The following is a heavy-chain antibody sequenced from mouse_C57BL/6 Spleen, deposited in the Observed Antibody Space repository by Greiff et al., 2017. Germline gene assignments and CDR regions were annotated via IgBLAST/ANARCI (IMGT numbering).Heavy chain of an antibody. V-gene: IGHV1-53*01. CDR1: GYTFTSYW. CDR3: ARATTVVPYAMDY. D-gene: IGHD1-1*01. J-gene: IGHJ4*01. CDR2: INPSNGGT. Sequence: VKLQQPGTELVKPGASVKLSCKASGYTFTSYWMHWVKQRPGQGLEWIGNINPSNGGTNYNEKFKSKATLTVDKSSSTAYMQLSSLTSEDSAVYYCARATTVVPYAMDYWGQGTSVTVSS.